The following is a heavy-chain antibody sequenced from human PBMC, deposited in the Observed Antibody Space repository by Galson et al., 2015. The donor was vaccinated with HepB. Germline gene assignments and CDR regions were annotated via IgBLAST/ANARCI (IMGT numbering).Heavy chain of an antibody. CDR1: GFTFDDYA. Sequence: SLRLSCAASGFTFDDYAMHWVRQAPGKGLEWVSGISWNSGSIGYADSVKGRFTISRDNAKNSLYLQMNSLRAEDTALYYCAKVSTAMATYYFDYWGRGTLVTVSS. CDR2: ISWNSGSI. J-gene: IGHJ4*02. V-gene: IGHV3-9*01. D-gene: IGHD5-18*01. CDR3: AKVSTAMATYYFDY.